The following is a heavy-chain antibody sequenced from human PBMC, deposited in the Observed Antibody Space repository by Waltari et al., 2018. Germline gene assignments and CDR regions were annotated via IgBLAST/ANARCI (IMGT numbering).Heavy chain of an antibody. CDR1: GYTFTDYH. Sequence: QEHLVQSGSAVKKPGASVRVSCPASGYTFTDYHLHWFRQTPGQGFEWMGWFNPKNGDSNSAEKFLGRVTMTRDTSINTVYLDLSGLRSDDTAVFFCARDPGPIVGAPDLWGQGTLVTVSS. CDR3: ARDPGPIVGAPDL. J-gene: IGHJ5*02. CDR2: FNPKNGDS. D-gene: IGHD1-26*01. V-gene: IGHV1-2*02.